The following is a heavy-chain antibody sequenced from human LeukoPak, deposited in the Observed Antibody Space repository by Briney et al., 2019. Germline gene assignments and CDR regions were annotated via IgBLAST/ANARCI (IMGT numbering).Heavy chain of an antibody. CDR1: SGSISSGDYY. D-gene: IGHD3-22*01. Sequence: SQTLSLTCTVSSGSISSGDYYWSWIRQPPGKGLEWIGYIYYSGSTYYNPSLKSRVTISVDTSKNQFSLKLCSVTAADTAVYYCARGSYESSSWFDPWGQGTLVTVSS. CDR2: IYYSGST. CDR3: ARGSYESSSWFDP. V-gene: IGHV4-30-4*01. J-gene: IGHJ5*02.